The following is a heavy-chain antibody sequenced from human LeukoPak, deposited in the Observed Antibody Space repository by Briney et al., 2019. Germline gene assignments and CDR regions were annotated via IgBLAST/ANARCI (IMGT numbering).Heavy chain of an antibody. Sequence: ASETLSLTCALYGGSFSGYYWHWIRNPPGKGREWIGEIYHSGSTNYNPPLKSQVPISLDTPKNKLPLTLTSVTPADLPVSCVARVYYSIYYGYHYYMDVWGKGTTVSVSS. V-gene: IGHV4-34*01. CDR3: ARVYYSIYYGYHYYMDV. CDR2: IYHSGST. D-gene: IGHD4-11*01. CDR1: GGSFSGYY. J-gene: IGHJ6*03.